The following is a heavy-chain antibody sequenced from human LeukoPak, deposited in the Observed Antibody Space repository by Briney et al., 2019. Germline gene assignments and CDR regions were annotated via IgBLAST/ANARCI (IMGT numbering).Heavy chain of an antibody. CDR2: INPSGGST. D-gene: IGHD2-21*02. J-gene: IGHJ4*02. Sequence: ASVKVSCKASGYTFTSNYIHWVRQAPGQGLEWMGIINPSGGSTSYAQKFQGRVTMTRDTSTSTVYMELSSLRSEDTAVYYCAREVAYCGGDARRRCHFDYWGQGTLVTVSS. V-gene: IGHV1-46*01. CDR3: AREVAYCGGDARRRCHFDY. CDR1: GYTFTSNY.